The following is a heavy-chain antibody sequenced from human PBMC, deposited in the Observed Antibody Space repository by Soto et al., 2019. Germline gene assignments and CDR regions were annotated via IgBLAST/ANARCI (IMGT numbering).Heavy chain of an antibody. V-gene: IGHV1-2*02. J-gene: IGHJ3*02. Sequence: GASVTVSCKTSGYTFTYYYTHWVRQAPGQGLEWMGWMNPKSGGAYFAQKFQGRVTLTRDTSIGTAYIEVNSLTSDDTAVYFCTRENIENSDGLYDAFDIWGQGTTVTVSS. D-gene: IGHD5-18*01. CDR3: TRENIENSDGLYDAFDI. CDR1: GYTFTYYY. CDR2: MNPKSGGA.